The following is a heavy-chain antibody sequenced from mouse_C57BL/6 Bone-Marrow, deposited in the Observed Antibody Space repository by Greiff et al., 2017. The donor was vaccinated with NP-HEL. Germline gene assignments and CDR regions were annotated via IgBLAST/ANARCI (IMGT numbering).Heavy chain of an antibody. V-gene: IGHV1-54*01. CDR2: INPGSGGT. Sequence: VQLQQSGAELVSPGTSVKVSCKASGYAFTNYLIEWVKQRPGQGLEWIGVINPGSGGTNYNEKFKGKATLTADKSSSTAYMQLSSLTSEDSAVYFCAREGYYYGSFAYWGQVTLVTVSA. CDR3: AREGYYYGSFAY. D-gene: IGHD1-1*01. CDR1: GYAFTNYL. J-gene: IGHJ3*01.